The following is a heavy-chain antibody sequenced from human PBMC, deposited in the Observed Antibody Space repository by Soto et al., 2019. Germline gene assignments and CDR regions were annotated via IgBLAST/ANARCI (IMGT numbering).Heavy chain of an antibody. CDR2: IYPGDSDT. V-gene: IGHV5-51*01. CDR1: GYSFTSYW. Sequence: PGESLKISCKGSGYSFTSYWIGWVRQMPGKGLEWMGIIYPGDSDTRYSPSFQGQVTISADKSISTAYLRWSSLKASDTAMYYCARPFKQSKYYYYGMDVWGQGTTVTVS. D-gene: IGHD4-4*01. J-gene: IGHJ6*02. CDR3: ARPFKQSKYYYYGMDV.